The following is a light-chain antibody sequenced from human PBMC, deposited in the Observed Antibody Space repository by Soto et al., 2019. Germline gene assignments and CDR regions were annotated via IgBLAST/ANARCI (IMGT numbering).Light chain of an antibody. V-gene: IGLV8-61*01. CDR1: SGSVSTSYY. CDR2: STN. J-gene: IGLJ3*02. Sequence: QTVVTQEPSFSVSPGRTVTLTCGLSSGSVSTSYYPSWYQQTPGQAPRTLIYSTNTRSSGVPDRFSGSILGNKAALTITGAQADYESDYYCVLYMGSGISVFGGGTKLTV. CDR3: VLYMGSGISV.